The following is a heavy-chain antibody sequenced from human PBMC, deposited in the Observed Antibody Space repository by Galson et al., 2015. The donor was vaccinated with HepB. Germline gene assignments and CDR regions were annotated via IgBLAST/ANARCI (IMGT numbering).Heavy chain of an antibody. V-gene: IGHV1-69*04. CDR1: GGTFSSYA. Sequence: SVKVSCKASGGTFSSYAISWVRQAPGQGLEWMGRIIPILGIANYAQKFQGRVTITADKSTSTAYMELSSLRSEDTAVYYCARDVGYCSGGSCYRALYYYGMDVWGQGTTVTISS. CDR3: ARDVGYCSGGSCYRALYYYGMDV. J-gene: IGHJ6*02. CDR2: IIPILGIA. D-gene: IGHD2-15*01.